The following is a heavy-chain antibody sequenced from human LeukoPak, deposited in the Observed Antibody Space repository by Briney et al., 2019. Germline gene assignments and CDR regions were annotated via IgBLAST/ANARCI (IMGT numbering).Heavy chain of an antibody. CDR2: ISSSSSYI. CDR3: ARGQGGTNNWFDP. V-gene: IGHV3-21*01. D-gene: IGHD1-1*01. CDR1: GFTFSSYS. Sequence: GGSLRLSCSASGFTFSSYSMNWVRQAPGKGLEWVSSISSSSSYIYYADSVKGRFTISRDNAKNSLYLQMNSLRAEDTAVYYCARGQGGTNNWFDPWGQGTLVTVSS. J-gene: IGHJ5*02.